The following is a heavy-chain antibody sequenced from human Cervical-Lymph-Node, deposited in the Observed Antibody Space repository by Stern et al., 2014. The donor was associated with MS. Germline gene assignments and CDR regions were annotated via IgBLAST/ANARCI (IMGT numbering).Heavy chain of an antibody. V-gene: IGHV4-59*08. D-gene: IGHD1-26*01. Sequence: DQLVESGPGLVKPSETLSLTCTVSGGSISSYYWSWIRQPPGKGLEWIGYIYYSGSTNYNPSLKSRVTISVDTSKNQFSLRLSSVTAADTAVYYCARLGIGPDYWGQGTLVTVSS. CDR3: ARLGIGPDY. CDR1: GGSISSYY. CDR2: IYYSGST. J-gene: IGHJ4*02.